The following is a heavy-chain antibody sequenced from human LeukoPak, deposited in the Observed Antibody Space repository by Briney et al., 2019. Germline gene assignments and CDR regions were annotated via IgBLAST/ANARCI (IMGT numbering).Heavy chain of an antibody. D-gene: IGHD6-13*01. Sequence: GGSLRLSCAVSGFSFTRYAMSWVRQAPGKGLDWVSVISGSGDSTHYADSVNGRFTISRDNSENTLHLQMSSVRVEDTAIYYCTTLSDAIAAAGTRNYWGLGTLVTVSS. CDR3: TTLSDAIAAAGTRNY. CDR1: GFSFTRYA. J-gene: IGHJ4*02. CDR2: ISGSGDST. V-gene: IGHV3-23*01.